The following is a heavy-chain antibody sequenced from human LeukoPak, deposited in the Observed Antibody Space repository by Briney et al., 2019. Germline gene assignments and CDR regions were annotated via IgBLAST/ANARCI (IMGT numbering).Heavy chain of an antibody. CDR2: INPNSGGT. CDR3: AREFESGQWLVRSNWFDP. CDR1: GYTFTGYY. D-gene: IGHD6-19*01. V-gene: IGHV1-2*02. J-gene: IGHJ5*02. Sequence: GASVKVSCKASGYTFTGYYMHWVRQAPGQGLEWMGWINPNSGGTNYAQKFQGRVTMTRDTSISTAYMELSRLRSEDTAVYYCAREFESGQWLVRSNWFDPWGQGTLVTVSS.